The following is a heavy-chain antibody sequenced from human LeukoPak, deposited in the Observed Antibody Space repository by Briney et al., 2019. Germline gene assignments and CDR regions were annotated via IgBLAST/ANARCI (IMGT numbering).Heavy chain of an antibody. J-gene: IGHJ4*02. D-gene: IGHD6-6*01. CDR1: GDSISSSSYY. CDR2: ISYSGST. CDR3: ASVRASSSSIGGDY. V-gene: IGHV4-39*07. Sequence: SETLSLTCTVSGDSISSSSYYWDWIRQPPGKGLEWIGSISYSGSTYYNSSLKSRVTISVDTSKNQFSLKLSSVTAADTAVYYCASVRASSSSIGGDYWGQGTLVTVSS.